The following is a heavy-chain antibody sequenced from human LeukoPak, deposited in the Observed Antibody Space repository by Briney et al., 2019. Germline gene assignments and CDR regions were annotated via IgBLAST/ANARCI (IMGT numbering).Heavy chain of an antibody. Sequence: GRSLRLSCAASGFTFSSYGMHWVRQAPGKGLEWVAVISYDGSNKYYADSVKGRVTISRDNAKNSLYLQMNSLRAEDTAFYYCSKDGKPWLAYNAFDVWGQGAMVIVSS. CDR2: ISYDGSNK. V-gene: IGHV3-30*18. J-gene: IGHJ3*01. CDR3: SKDGKPWLAYNAFDV. D-gene: IGHD6-19*01. CDR1: GFTFSSYG.